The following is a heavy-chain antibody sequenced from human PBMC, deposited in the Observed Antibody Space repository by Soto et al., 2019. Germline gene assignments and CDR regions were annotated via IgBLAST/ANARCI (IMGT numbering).Heavy chain of an antibody. V-gene: IGHV3-48*03. CDR3: ARGQYQRIYDFTPWEY. CDR2: ISGTGTTK. D-gene: IGHD3-3*01. J-gene: IGHJ4*02. CDR1: GFTFSSYE. Sequence: PRLSCAASGFTFSSYELNWVRQTPGKGLEWVSYISGTGTTKYYADSVKGRFTISRDNPKKSLYLQMNSLRAEDTAVYYCARGQYQRIYDFTPWEYWGQGTLVTVSS.